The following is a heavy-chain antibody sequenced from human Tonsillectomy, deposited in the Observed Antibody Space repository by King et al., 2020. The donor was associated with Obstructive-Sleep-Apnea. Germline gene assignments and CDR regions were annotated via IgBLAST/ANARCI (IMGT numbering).Heavy chain of an antibody. CDR2: IDPSDSYT. V-gene: IGHV5-10-1*01. Sequence: VQLVESGAEVKKPGESLRISCWGSGYSFTSYWISWVRQMPGKGLEWMGRIDPSDSYTNYSPSFQGHVTISADKSISTAYLQWSSLQASDTALYYCERHRYYYDSSGYSQYYFDYWGQGTLVTVSS. CDR1: GYSFTSYW. CDR3: ERHRYYYDSSGYSQYYFDY. J-gene: IGHJ4*02. D-gene: IGHD3-22*01.